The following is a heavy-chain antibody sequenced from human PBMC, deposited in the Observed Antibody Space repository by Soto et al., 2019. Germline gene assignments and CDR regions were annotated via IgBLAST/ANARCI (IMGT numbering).Heavy chain of an antibody. J-gene: IGHJ4*02. CDR1: VDSVSSSTVA. D-gene: IGHD1-26*01. CDR3: ARETVVGGIDFDY. V-gene: IGHV6-1*01. CDR2: TYYRSKWYN. Sequence: PSQTLALTCAISVDSVSSSTVAWNWIRQSPSRGLELLGRTYYRSKWYNDSAFSVKSRLIISPDTSKNQFSLKLTSLTPDDTAVYYCARETVVGGIDFDYWGQGTLVTVSS.